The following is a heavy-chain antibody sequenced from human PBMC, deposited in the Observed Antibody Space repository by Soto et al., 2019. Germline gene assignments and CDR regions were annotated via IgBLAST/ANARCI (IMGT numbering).Heavy chain of an antibody. Sequence: GGSLRLSCAASGFTFSRYSVSWVRQAPWKGLEWVSAISGSGGSTYFRDTVRGRFTISRDNSKKTLYLQMDSLRAEDTAVYYCAKDSISSDGGYYLYYFDSCGQGTLVTVSS. CDR1: GFTFSRYS. J-gene: IGHJ4*02. V-gene: IGHV3-23*01. CDR2: ISGSGGST. CDR3: AKDSISSDGGYYLYYFDS. D-gene: IGHD3-22*01.